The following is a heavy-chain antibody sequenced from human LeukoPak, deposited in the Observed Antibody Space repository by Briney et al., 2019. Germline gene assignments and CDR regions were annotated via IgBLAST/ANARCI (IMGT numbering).Heavy chain of an antibody. V-gene: IGHV3-7*01. Sequence: GGSLRLSCAVSLFTFSNYWMSGVRQAPGKGVEWVANINEHGGEKYYVASVEGRSTTSRNNAKSSLYLQMHTLSAEDTAVYYCAIDPDPGTTDYWSEGTLVTVSS. CDR1: LFTFSNYW. CDR2: INEHGGEK. J-gene: IGHJ4*02. D-gene: IGHD1-7*01. CDR3: AIDPDPGTTDY.